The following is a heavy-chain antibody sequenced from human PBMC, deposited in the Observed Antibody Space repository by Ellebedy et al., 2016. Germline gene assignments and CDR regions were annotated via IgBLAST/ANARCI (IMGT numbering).Heavy chain of an antibody. Sequence: SETLSLTCHVSGDSVNSYYWNWIRRPPGKGLEWIGYVFHTGAAHYNPSLKSRVTMSVDTSKSQVSLRLTSVTAADTAVYYCAKWNGGWYAFEVWGQGTMVTVSS. V-gene: IGHV4-59*02. J-gene: IGHJ3*01. CDR3: AKWNGGWYAFEV. CDR1: GDSVNSYY. D-gene: IGHD6-19*01. CDR2: VFHTGAA.